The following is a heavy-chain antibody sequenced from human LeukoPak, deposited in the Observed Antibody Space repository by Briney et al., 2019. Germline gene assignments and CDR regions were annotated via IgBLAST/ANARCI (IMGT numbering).Heavy chain of an antibody. CDR1: GYTFSSYD. V-gene: IGHV1-8*01. D-gene: IGHD3-3*01. CDR3: ARAVRFLEWLLSFDP. J-gene: IGHJ5*02. Sequence: ASVKVSCKASGYTFSSYDINWVRQATGQGLEWMGWMNPNSGNTGYAQKFQGRVTITADESTSTAYMELSSLRSEDTAVYYCARAVRFLEWLLSFDPWGQGTLVTVSS. CDR2: MNPNSGNT.